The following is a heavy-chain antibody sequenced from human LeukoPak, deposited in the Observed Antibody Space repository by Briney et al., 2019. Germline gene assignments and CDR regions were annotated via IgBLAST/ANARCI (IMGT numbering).Heavy chain of an antibody. J-gene: IGHJ4*02. D-gene: IGHD2-15*01. Sequence: PSETLSLTCSVSGYSISSAYYWGWIRQPPGKGLEWIGTMYHSGSTNYNPSLKSRVTISVDTSKNQFSLKLSSVTAADTAVYYCARSGGNLGYCSGGSCYSSPLPLDYWGQGTLVTVSS. V-gene: IGHV4-38-2*02. CDR2: MYHSGST. CDR1: GYSISSAYY. CDR3: ARSGGNLGYCSGGSCYSSPLPLDY.